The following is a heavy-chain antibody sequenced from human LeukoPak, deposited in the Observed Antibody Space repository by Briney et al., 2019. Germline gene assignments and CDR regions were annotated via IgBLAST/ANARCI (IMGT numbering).Heavy chain of an antibody. CDR3: ARVATDYYGSSGYQAYNWFDP. D-gene: IGHD3-22*01. CDR2: ISAYNGNT. J-gene: IGHJ5*02. CDR1: GYTFTSYG. V-gene: IGHV1-18*01. Sequence: ASVKDACKASGYTFTSYGISWVRQAPGQGLEWMGWISAYNGNTNYAQKLQGRVTMTTDTSTSTAYMELRSLRSDDTAVYYCARVATDYYGSSGYQAYNWFDPWGQGTLVTVSS.